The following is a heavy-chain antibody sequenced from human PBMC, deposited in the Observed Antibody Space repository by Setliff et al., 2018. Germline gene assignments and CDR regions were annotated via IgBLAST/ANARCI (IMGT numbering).Heavy chain of an antibody. CDR1: GYSFTSYW. D-gene: IGHD3-22*01. J-gene: IGHJ6*03. V-gene: IGHV5-51*01. CDR2: IYPGDSDT. Sequence: GESLKISCKGSGYSFTSYWIGWVRQMPGKGLEWMGIIYPGDSDTRYSPSFQGQVTVSADKSISTAYLQWSSLKASDTAMYYCARQARGYYYDSSGYYRASPGYYYMDVWGKGTTVTVSS. CDR3: ARQARGYYYDSSGYYRASPGYYYMDV.